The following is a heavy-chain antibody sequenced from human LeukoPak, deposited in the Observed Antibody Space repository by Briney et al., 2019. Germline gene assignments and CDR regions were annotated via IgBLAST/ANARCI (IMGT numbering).Heavy chain of an antibody. CDR3: ARRYYYDSSGHHDAFDI. J-gene: IGHJ3*02. CDR1: GGSIRNFY. CDR2: IYTSGST. D-gene: IGHD3-22*01. V-gene: IGHV4-4*09. Sequence: SETLSLTCTVSGGSIRNFYWSWIRQPPGEGLEWIGHIYTSGSTNYNPSLKSRVTISVDTSKNQFSLKLSSVTAADTAVYYCARRYYYDSSGHHDAFDIWGQGTMVTVSS.